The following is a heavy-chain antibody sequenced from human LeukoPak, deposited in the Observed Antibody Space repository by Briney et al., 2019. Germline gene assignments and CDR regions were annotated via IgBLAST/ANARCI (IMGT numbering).Heavy chain of an antibody. D-gene: IGHD1-20*01. CDR2: ISAYNSNT. CDR1: GYSFTSYG. CDR3: ASSYNWNLDYYYYYMDV. V-gene: IGHV1-18*01. J-gene: IGHJ6*03. Sequence: ASVKVSCKASGYSFTSYGISWVRQAPGQGLEWMGWISAYNSNTNYAQKLQGRVTMTTDTSTSTAYMELRSLRSDDTAVYYCASSYNWNLDYYYYYMDVWGKGTTVTVSS.